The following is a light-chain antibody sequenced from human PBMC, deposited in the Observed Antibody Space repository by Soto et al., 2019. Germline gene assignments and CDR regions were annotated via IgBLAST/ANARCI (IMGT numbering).Light chain of an antibody. J-gene: IGLJ1*01. CDR2: EVT. Sequence: QSVLTQPASVSGSPGQSIAISCTGTSGDIGSYNRVSWYQQHPGKAPKLIIYEVTDRPSGVSNRFSGSKSGNTASLTISGLQAEDEAEYYCSSYTNINTSACVFGTGTKGTVL. CDR1: SGDIGSYNR. CDR3: SSYTNINTSACV. V-gene: IGLV2-14*01.